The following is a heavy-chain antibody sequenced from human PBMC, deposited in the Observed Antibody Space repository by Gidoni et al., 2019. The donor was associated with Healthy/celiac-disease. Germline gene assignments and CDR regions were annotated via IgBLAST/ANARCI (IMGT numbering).Heavy chain of an antibody. CDR2: IYTSGST. CDR3: AREVYCSGGSCASNFDY. CDR1: GGSISSGSYY. J-gene: IGHJ4*02. Sequence: QVQLQESGPGLVKPEQTLSLTCRVAGGSISSGSYYWGWIRQPAGKRLEWIGRIYTSGSTNSNPSLKSRVTISVDTSKNQFSLKLSSVTAADAAVYYCAREVYCSGGSCASNFDYWGQGTLVTVSS. D-gene: IGHD2-15*01. V-gene: IGHV4-61*02.